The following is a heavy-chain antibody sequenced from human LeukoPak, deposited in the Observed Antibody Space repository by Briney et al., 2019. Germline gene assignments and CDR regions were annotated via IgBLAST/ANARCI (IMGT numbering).Heavy chain of an antibody. D-gene: IGHD5-24*01. V-gene: IGHV3-33*01. Sequence: GGSLRLSCTASGYTFSNYGMHWVRQAPGKGLEWVAVIWYDGSNKYYADSVKGRFTISRDTSKKTMYLQMNSLRADDTAVYYCARDCAAGMAAIGFDYWGQGTLVTVPS. J-gene: IGHJ4*02. CDR3: ARDCAAGMAAIGFDY. CDR2: IWYDGSNK. CDR1: GYTFSNYG.